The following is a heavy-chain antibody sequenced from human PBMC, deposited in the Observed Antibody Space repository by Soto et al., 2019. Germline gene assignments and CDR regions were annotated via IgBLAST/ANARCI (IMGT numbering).Heavy chain of an antibody. CDR1: GVTYGRSS. Sequence: PGGPLRLSCADSGVTYGRSSMTGVLQAPGKGLEWVSSISSSSSYIYYADSVKGRFTISRDNAENSLYLQMNSLRAEDTAVYYCARDPAVPPVVVAANWFDPWGQGTLVTVSS. J-gene: IGHJ5*02. D-gene: IGHD2-15*01. CDR3: ARDPAVPPVVVAANWFDP. V-gene: IGHV3-21*01. CDR2: ISSSSSYI.